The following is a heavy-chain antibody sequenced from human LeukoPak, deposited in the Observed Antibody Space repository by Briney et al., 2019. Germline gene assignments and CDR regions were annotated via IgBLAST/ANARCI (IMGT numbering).Heavy chain of an antibody. CDR1: GGSINNGHYY. CDR2: IYTTRSA. Sequence: SETLSLTCTVSGGSINNGHYYWTWIRQPAGKGLEWIGRIYTTRSAISNPSLQTPVSISVDTSKNQFFLRLHSVTAPDTAVDYWARVTPVGSTTILGMFDPGGQGTLVTVSS. D-gene: IGHD2-21*01. J-gene: IGHJ5*02. CDR3: ARVTPVGSTTILGMFDP. V-gene: IGHV4-61*02.